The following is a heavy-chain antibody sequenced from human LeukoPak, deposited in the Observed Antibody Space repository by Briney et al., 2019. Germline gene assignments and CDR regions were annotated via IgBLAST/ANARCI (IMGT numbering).Heavy chain of an antibody. Sequence: PGGSLRLSCVASGFTFGSFAIYWVRQAPGKGLEWVSGIVGSGGITYYADSVQGRFTISRDNSKNTVYLQMNSLRDEDTAIYYCAKTTVGYSSGRYPGWPADSWGQGAPVIVSS. CDR3: AKTTVGYSSGRYPGWPADS. CDR1: GFTFGSFA. CDR2: IVGSGGIT. J-gene: IGHJ4*02. D-gene: IGHD6-19*01. V-gene: IGHV3-23*01.